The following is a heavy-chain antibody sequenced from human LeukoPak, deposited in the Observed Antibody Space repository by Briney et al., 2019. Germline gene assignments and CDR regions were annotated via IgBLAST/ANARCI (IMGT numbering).Heavy chain of an antibody. V-gene: IGHV3-48*01. CDR3: ARDPYSGGYGDYYYYYMDL. D-gene: IGHD1-26*01. CDR2: ISSSSSTI. Sequence: GGSLRLSCAASGFTFSSYGMTWVRQAPGKGLEWVSYISSSSSTIYYADSVKGRFTISRDNAKNSLYLQLNSLRAEDTAVYYCARDPYSGGYGDYYYYYMDLWGQGTTVTISS. J-gene: IGHJ6*03. CDR1: GFTFSSYG.